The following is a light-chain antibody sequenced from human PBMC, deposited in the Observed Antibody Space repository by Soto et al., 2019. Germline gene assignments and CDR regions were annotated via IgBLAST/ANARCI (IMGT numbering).Light chain of an antibody. CDR3: QTWDTGARVV. J-gene: IGLJ2*01. CDR1: SGHSSYA. V-gene: IGLV4-69*01. CDR2: LSSDGSH. Sequence: QSVLTQSPSASASLGASVKLTCTLSSGHSSYAMAWHQQQPEKGPRYLMKLSSDGSHSKGDGIPDRFSGSSSGAERYLTISSLQSEDEADYYCQTWDTGARVVFGGGTKVTVL.